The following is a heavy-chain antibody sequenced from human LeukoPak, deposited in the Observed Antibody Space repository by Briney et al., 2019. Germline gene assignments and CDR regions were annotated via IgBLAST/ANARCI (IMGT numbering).Heavy chain of an antibody. J-gene: IGHJ4*02. CDR2: IRSKAYGGTT. Sequence: PGGSLRLSCTASGFTFGDYAMSWFRQAPGKGLEWIGSIRSKAYGGTTEYAASVKGRFTISRDDSKSIAYLQMNSLKTEDTAVYYCTRDFSSIWYGTTDYWGQGTLVTVSS. D-gene: IGHD6-13*01. CDR1: GFTFGDYA. V-gene: IGHV3-49*03. CDR3: TRDFSSIWYGTTDY.